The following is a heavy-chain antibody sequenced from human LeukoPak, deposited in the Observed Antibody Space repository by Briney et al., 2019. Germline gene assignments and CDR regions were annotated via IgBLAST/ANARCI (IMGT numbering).Heavy chain of an antibody. V-gene: IGHV4-4*09. CDR1: GGSISSYY. CDR3: ARHRRALTGYYHFDY. CDR2: IYTSGST. J-gene: IGHJ4*02. Sequence: PSETLSLTCTVSGGSISSYYWSWIRQPPGKGLEWIGYIYTSGSTNYNPSLKSRVTISVDTSKNQFSLKLSSVTAADTALYYCARHRRALTGYYHFDYWGQGTLVTVSS. D-gene: IGHD3-9*01.